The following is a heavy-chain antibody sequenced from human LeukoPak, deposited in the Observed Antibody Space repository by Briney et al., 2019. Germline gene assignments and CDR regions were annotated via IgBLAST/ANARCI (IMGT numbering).Heavy chain of an antibody. Sequence: PSETLSLTCAVSGGSISSSNWWSWVRQPPGKGLEWIGEIYHSGSTNYNPSHKSRVTISVDKSKNQFSLKLSSVTAADTAVYYCARLRGAMTPVTSDFDYWGQGTLVTVSS. CDR3: ARLRGAMTPVTSDFDY. CDR2: IYHSGST. V-gene: IGHV4-4*02. D-gene: IGHD4-17*01. CDR1: GGSISSSNW. J-gene: IGHJ4*02.